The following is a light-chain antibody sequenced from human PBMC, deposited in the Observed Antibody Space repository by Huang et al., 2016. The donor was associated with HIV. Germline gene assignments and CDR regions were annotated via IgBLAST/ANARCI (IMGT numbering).Light chain of an antibody. CDR3: QHQWT. CDR1: QRISTW. Sequence: DIQVTQSPSTLSAFVGDRVNITCRTSQRISTWLAWYQQRPGKAPNLLISKASNLETWVPSRFSGNGSGTKFTLTINGLQPDDLATYYCQHQWTFGQGTKVEIK. J-gene: IGKJ1*01. V-gene: IGKV1-5*03. CDR2: KAS.